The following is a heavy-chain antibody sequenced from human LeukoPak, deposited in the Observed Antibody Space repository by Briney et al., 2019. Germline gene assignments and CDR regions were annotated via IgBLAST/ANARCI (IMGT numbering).Heavy chain of an antibody. V-gene: IGHV3-15*01. CDR3: TAQRYYYGSGSTDY. D-gene: IGHD3-10*01. CDR2: IKSKTDGGTT. J-gene: IGHJ4*02. Sequence: PGGSLRLSCAASGLNFNNAWMSWVRQAPGKGLEWIGRIKSKTDGGTTDYAAPVKGRFTISRDDSKNTLYLQMNSLKTEDTAVYYCTAQRYYYGSGSTDYWGQGTLVTVSS. CDR1: GLNFNNAW.